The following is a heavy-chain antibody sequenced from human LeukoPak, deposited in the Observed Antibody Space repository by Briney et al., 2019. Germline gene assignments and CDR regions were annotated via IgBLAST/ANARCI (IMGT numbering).Heavy chain of an antibody. J-gene: IGHJ4*02. CDR2: INPNSGGA. D-gene: IGHD5-24*01. Sequence: ASVKVSCKASGYTFTGYYMDWVRQAPGQGLEWMGWINPNSGGANYAQKFQGRVTMTRDTSISTAYMELSRLRSDDTAVYYCARGSLVEMATLNWGQGTLVTVSS. CDR1: GYTFTGYY. CDR3: ARGSLVEMATLN. V-gene: IGHV1-2*02.